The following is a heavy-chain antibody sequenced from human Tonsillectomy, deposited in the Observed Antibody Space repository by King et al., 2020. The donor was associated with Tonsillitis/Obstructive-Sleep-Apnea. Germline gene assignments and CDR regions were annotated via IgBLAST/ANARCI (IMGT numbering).Heavy chain of an antibody. Sequence: VQLQESGPGLVKPSQTLSLTCTVSGGSISSGGYYWSWIRQHPGKGLEWIGYIYYSGSTYYNPSLKSRVTISVDTSKNQFSLKLSSVTAADTAVYYRARVQSPYYYDSSGYPLFDYWGQGTLVTVSS. CDR1: GGSISSGGYY. CDR2: IYYSGST. J-gene: IGHJ4*02. CDR3: ARVQSPYYYDSSGYPLFDY. V-gene: IGHV4-31*03. D-gene: IGHD3-22*01.